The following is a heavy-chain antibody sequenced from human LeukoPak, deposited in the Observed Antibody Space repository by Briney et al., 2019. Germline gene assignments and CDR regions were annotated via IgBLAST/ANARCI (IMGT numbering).Heavy chain of an antibody. CDR2: IIGGAGGT. V-gene: IGHV3-23*01. J-gene: IGHJ6*03. D-gene: IGHD6-19*01. CDR1: GFSFSSHG. Sequence: GGSLRLSCAASGFSFSSHGMSWVRQAPGKGLEWVSGIIGGAGGTYYADSVKGRFTISRDNSKNTLYLQMNSLRAEDTAVYYCAKDGSGRALPYYYYYMDVWGKGTTVTISS. CDR3: AKDGSGRALPYYYYYMDV.